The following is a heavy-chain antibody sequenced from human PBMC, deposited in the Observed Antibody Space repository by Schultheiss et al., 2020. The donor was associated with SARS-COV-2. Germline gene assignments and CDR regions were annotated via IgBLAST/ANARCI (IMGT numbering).Heavy chain of an antibody. CDR2: ISYDGSNK. Sequence: GESLKISCAASGFTFSSYGMHWVRQAPGKGLEWVAVISYDGSNKYYADSVKGRFTISRDNSKNTLYLQMNSLRAEDTAVYYCAKDRLSYYYDRSFDYWGQGTLVTVSS. J-gene: IGHJ4*02. D-gene: IGHD3-22*01. CDR3: AKDRLSYYYDRSFDY. CDR1: GFTFSSYG. V-gene: IGHV3-30*18.